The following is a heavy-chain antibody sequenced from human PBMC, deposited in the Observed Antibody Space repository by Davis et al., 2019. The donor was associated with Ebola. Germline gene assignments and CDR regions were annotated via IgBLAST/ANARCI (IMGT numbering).Heavy chain of an antibody. CDR3: ARGGYCTGGVCYYFDY. CDR1: GYTFTGYY. D-gene: IGHD2-8*02. V-gene: IGHV1-2*04. J-gene: IGHJ4*02. CDR2: INPNSGGT. Sequence: ASVKVSCKASGYTFTGYYMHWVRQAPGQGLEWMGWINPNSGGTNYAQKFQGWATMTRDTSISTAYMELSRLRSDDTAVYYCARGGYCTGGVCYYFDYWGQGTLVTVSS.